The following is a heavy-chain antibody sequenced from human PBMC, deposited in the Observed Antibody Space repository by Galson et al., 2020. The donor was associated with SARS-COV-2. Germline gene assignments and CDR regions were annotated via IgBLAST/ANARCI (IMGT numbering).Heavy chain of an antibody. V-gene: IGHV3-30*18. CDR1: GFTFSSYG. D-gene: IGHD1-26*01. J-gene: IGHJ4*02. Sequence: TGGSLRLSCAASGFTFSSYGMHWVRQAPGKGLEWVAVISYDGSNKYYADSVKGRFTISRDNSKNTLYLQMNSLRAEDTAVYYCAKPLSGSYYDPFDYWGQGTLVTVSS. CDR2: ISYDGSNK. CDR3: AKPLSGSYYDPFDY.